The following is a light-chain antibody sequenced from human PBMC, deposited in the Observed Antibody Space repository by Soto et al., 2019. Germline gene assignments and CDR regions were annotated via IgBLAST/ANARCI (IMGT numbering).Light chain of an antibody. CDR2: GAS. CDR1: QSVSSSN. Sequence: EVMLTQCPGTLSLSPGERATLSCMSSQSVSSSNLAWYQQKPGQAPRLLIYGASSRATGIPDRFSGSGSGTDFTLSISRLEPEDFAVYYCQQYGSFPAFGQGTKVNI. J-gene: IGKJ1*01. CDR3: QQYGSFPA. V-gene: IGKV3-20*01.